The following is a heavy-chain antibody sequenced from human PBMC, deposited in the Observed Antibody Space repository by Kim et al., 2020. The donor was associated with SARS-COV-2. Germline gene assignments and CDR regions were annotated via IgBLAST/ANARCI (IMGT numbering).Heavy chain of an antibody. D-gene: IGHD3-10*01. CDR1: GFTFDDYS. J-gene: IGHJ3*02. CDR3: ARGGFYGSNDAFDI. CDR2: ISWNSGSI. V-gene: IGHV3-9*01. Sequence: GGSLRHSCAASGFTFDDYSKHWVRQAPGKGLEWVSGISWNSGSIGYADSVKGRFTISRDSAKNSLYLQMNSLRVEDTALYYCARGGFYGSNDAFDIWGQG.